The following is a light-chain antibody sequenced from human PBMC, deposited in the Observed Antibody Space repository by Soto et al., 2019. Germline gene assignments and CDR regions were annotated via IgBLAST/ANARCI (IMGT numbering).Light chain of an antibody. CDR1: SSDVGGYNY. CDR2: EVT. J-gene: IGLJ1*01. V-gene: IGLV2-11*01. CDR3: SSDAGNYNYV. Sequence: QSALTQPRSVSGSPGQSVTISCTGTSSDVGGYNYVSWYQQHPGKAPKLMIYEVTKRPAGVPDRFSGSKSGNTASLTVSGLQAEDEADYYCSSDAGNYNYVFGTGTKVTVL.